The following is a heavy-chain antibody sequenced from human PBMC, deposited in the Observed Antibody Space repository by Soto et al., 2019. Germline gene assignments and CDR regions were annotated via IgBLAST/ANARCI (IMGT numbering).Heavy chain of an antibody. Sequence: QVQLVQSGAEVKKPGASVKVSCKASGYTFTTSGISWVRQAPGQGLEWMGWINTGNSKTYYAPKLQGRVTMTTDTSTSIAYLDLRSMKSDDTALYCWARGITFGGVLNGMDVWGQGTTVTVSS. V-gene: IGHV1-18*01. CDR3: ARGITFGGVLNGMDV. CDR1: GYTFTTSG. D-gene: IGHD3-16*01. CDR2: INTGNSKT. J-gene: IGHJ6*02.